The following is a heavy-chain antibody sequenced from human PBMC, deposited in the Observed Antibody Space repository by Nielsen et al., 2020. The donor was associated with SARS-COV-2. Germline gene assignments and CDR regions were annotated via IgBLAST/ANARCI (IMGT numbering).Heavy chain of an antibody. CDR2: ISAYNGNT. CDR3: ARDLIGEWFDP. CDR1: GYTFISYD. Sequence: ASAKVSCKASGYTFISYDISWVRQAPGQGLEWMGWISAYNGNTNYAQKLQGRVTMTTDTSTSTAYMELRSLRSDDTAVYYCARDLIGEWFDPWGQGTLVTVSS. D-gene: IGHD7-27*01. J-gene: IGHJ5*02. V-gene: IGHV1-18*01.